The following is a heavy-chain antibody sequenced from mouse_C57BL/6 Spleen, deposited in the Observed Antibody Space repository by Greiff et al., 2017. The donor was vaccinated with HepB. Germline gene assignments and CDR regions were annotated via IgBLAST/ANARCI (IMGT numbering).Heavy chain of an antibody. CDR2: ISSGSSTI. V-gene: IGHV5-17*01. CDR1: GFTFSDYG. Sequence: EVKLVESGGGLVKPGGSLKLSCAASGFTFSDYGMHWVRQAPEKGLEWVAYISSGSSTIYYADTVKGRFTISRDNAKNTLFLQMTSLRSEDTAMYYCARGYYDYAYYFDYWGQGTTLTVSS. CDR3: ARGYYDYAYYFDY. J-gene: IGHJ2*01. D-gene: IGHD2-4*01.